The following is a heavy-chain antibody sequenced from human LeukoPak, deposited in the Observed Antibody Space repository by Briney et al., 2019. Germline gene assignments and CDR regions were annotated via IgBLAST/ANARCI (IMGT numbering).Heavy chain of an antibody. CDR3: ARDRLGMDH. CDR2: ISSSGSTI. J-gene: IGHJ4*02. V-gene: IGHV3-48*03. D-gene: IGHD7-27*01. Sequence: PGGSLRLSCAASGFTFSSYEMNWVRQAPGKGLEWVSYISSSGSTIYYADSVKGRFTISRDNAKNSLYLQMNSLRAEDTALYYCARDRLGMDHWGQGTLVTVSS. CDR1: GFTFSSYE.